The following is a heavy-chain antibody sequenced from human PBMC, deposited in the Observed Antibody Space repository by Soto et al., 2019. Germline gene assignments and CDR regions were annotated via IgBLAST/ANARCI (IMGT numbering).Heavy chain of an antibody. J-gene: IGHJ6*03. D-gene: IGHD4-17*01. V-gene: IGHV5-51*01. Sequence: VESLKISCKGSGYSFTSYWIGWVRQMPGKGLEWMGIIYPGDSDTRYSPSFQGQVTISADKSISTAYLQWSSLKASDTAMYYCARHNDYGDYYYYYMDVWGKGTTVNVSS. CDR1: GYSFTSYW. CDR3: ARHNDYGDYYYYYMDV. CDR2: IYPGDSDT.